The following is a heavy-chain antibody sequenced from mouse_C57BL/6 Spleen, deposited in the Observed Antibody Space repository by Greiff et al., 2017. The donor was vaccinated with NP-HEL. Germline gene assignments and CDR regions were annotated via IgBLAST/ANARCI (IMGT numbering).Heavy chain of an antibody. J-gene: IGHJ3*01. CDR3: VPVCYDYDDGAY. CDR2: IDPEDGET. D-gene: IGHD2-4*01. CDR1: GFNFTDYY. Sequence: VQLKESGAELVKPGASVKLSCTASGFNFTDYYMHWVKQRPEQGLEWIGRIDPEDGETKYAPKFQGKATITADTASNTAYLQLSSLTSEDTAVYYCVPVCYDYDDGAYWGQGTLVTVSA. V-gene: IGHV14-2*01.